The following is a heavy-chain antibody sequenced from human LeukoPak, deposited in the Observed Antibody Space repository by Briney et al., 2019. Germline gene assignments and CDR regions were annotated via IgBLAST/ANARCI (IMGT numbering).Heavy chain of an antibody. V-gene: IGHV3-21*01. CDR2: ISSSSSYI. CDR3: ARERAYGVRGVGWFDP. J-gene: IGHJ5*02. D-gene: IGHD3-10*01. Sequence: PGGSLRLSCAASGFTLSSYSMTWVRQAPGKGLEWVSSISSSSSYIYYADSVKGRFTISRDNAKNSLYLQMNSLRAEDTAVYYCARERAYGVRGVGWFDPWGQGTLVTVSS. CDR1: GFTLSSYS.